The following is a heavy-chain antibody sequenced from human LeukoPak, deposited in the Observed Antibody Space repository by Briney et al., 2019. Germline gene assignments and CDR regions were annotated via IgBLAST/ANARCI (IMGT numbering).Heavy chain of an antibody. V-gene: IGHV4-34*01. CDR2: INYNGEIT. CDR1: GGSFSGYL. J-gene: IGHJ6*02. D-gene: IGHD2-2*02. CDR3: TRSGLTGMRKYPRADYYYYGMDV. Sequence: SETLSLTCAVPGGSFSGYLWSWLRRPPGKGLEWVGEINYNGEITNYNPSLKSRVTISVDTSKDQFSLQLTSVIAADTAVYYCTRSGLTGMRKYPRADYYYYGMDVWGQGAAVTVSS.